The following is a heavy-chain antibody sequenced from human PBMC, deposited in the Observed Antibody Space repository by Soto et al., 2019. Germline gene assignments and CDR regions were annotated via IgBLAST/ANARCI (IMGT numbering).Heavy chain of an antibody. CDR2: IIPIFGTA. CDR1: GDTFSSYA. Sequence: QVQLVQSGAEVKKPGSSVKVSCKASGDTFSSYAISWVRQAPGQGLEWMGGIIPIFGTANYAQKFQGRDKISADESTSTAYMELSSLRSEDTAVYYCAREREVDTAMVSGPGYYFDYWGQGTLVTVSS. D-gene: IGHD5-18*01. J-gene: IGHJ4*02. CDR3: AREREVDTAMVSGPGYYFDY. V-gene: IGHV1-69*01.